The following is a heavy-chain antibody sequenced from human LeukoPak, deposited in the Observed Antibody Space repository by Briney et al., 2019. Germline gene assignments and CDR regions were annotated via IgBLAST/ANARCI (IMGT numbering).Heavy chain of an antibody. J-gene: IGHJ4*02. CDR2: ISYDGSNE. D-gene: IGHD6-19*01. Sequence: GGSLRLSCAASGFTFSSYGMHWVRQAPGKGLEWVAVISYDGSNEYFADSVKGRFTISRDNSKNTLYLQMNSLRAEDTAVYYCAEAGAVAGFDFDYWGQGTLVTVSS. CDR1: GFTFSSYG. CDR3: AEAGAVAGFDFDY. V-gene: IGHV3-30*18.